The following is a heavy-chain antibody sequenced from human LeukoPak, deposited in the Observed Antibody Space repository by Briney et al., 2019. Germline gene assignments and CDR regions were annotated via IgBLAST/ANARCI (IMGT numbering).Heavy chain of an antibody. J-gene: IGHJ4*02. CDR2: INPNSGGT. D-gene: IGHD2-2*01. V-gene: IGHV1-2*02. CDR1: GYTFTGYY. CDR3: ATETYQLPSYYFDY. Sequence: ASVKVSCKASGYTFTGYYMHWVRQAPGQGLEWMGWINPNSGGTNYAQKFQGRVTVTRDTSISTAYMELSRLRSDDTAVYYCATETYQLPSYYFDYWGQGTLVTVSS.